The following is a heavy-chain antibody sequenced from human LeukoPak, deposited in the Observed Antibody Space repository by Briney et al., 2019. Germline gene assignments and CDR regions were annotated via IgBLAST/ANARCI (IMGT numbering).Heavy chain of an antibody. CDR2: IRYDGSIK. V-gene: IGHV3-30*02. J-gene: IGHJ4*02. CDR3: ARVSYSSSWKGPGDD. Sequence: PGGSLRLSCVASGFTFSNYGMHWVRQAPGKGLEWVAFIRYDGSIKYYADSVKGRFTISRDNSKNTLYLQMNSLRAEDTAVYYCARVSYSSSWKGPGDDWGQGTLVTVSS. CDR1: GFTFSNYG. D-gene: IGHD6-13*01.